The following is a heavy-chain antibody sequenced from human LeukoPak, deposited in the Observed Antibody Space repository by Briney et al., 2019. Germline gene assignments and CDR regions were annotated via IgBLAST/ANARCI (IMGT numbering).Heavy chain of an antibody. V-gene: IGHV3-23*01. CDR2: ISANGDYT. D-gene: IGHD6-13*01. CDR1: GFTFSSYA. CDR3: AKRGIAAAASFDY. J-gene: IGHJ4*02. Sequence: GGSLRLSCAASGFTFSSYAMSWVRQAPGKGLEWVSTISANGDYTYYADSVKGRFTISRDNSKNTLYLQMNSLRADDTAVYYCAKRGIAAAASFDYWGQGTLVSVSS.